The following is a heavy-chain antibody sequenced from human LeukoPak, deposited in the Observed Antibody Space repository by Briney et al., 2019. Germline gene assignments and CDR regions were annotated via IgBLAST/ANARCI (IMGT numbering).Heavy chain of an antibody. Sequence: MSGESLKISCEASGYSFTTYWIGWVRQMPGKGLEWMGIIYPGDSDTRYSPSFQGQVTISAGKSISTAYLQWSSLKASDTAMYYCARQHGSGSYYSRAIDYWGQGTLVTVSS. CDR3: ARQHGSGSYYSRAIDY. V-gene: IGHV5-51*01. CDR1: GYSFTTYW. D-gene: IGHD3-10*01. J-gene: IGHJ4*02. CDR2: IYPGDSDT.